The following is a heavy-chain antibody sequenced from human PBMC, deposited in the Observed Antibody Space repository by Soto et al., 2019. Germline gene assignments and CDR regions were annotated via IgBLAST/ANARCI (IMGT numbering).Heavy chain of an antibody. Sequence: GGSLRLSCAASGFTFSSYAMSWVRQAPGKGLEWVSAISGSGGSTYYADSVKGRFTISRDNSKNTLYLQMNSLRAEDTAVYYCAKGGYYDSSGYYDYWGQGTLVTVSS. CDR2: ISGSGGST. D-gene: IGHD3-22*01. J-gene: IGHJ4*02. V-gene: IGHV3-23*01. CDR1: GFTFSSYA. CDR3: AKGGYYDSSGYYDY.